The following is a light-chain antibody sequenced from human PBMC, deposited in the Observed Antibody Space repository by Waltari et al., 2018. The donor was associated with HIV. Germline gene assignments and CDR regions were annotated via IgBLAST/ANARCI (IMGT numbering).Light chain of an antibody. J-gene: IGKJ4*01. CDR1: QSLLHSNGYTY. CDR2: LGY. V-gene: IGKV2-28*01. Sequence: DIVMTQSPLSLPVTPGESASISCRSSQSLLHSNGYTYLSWYLQKPGQSPHLLISLGYNRASGVPDRFSGSGSGTAFTLKSSRVEAEDVGIYYCMQALQTPLTFGGGTKLEIK. CDR3: MQALQTPLT.